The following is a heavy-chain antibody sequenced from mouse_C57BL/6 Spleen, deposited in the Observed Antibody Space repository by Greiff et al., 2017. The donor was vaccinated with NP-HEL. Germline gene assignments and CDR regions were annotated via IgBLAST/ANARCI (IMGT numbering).Heavy chain of an antibody. CDR2: INPYNGDT. CDR1: GYSFTGYF. J-gene: IGHJ2*01. CDR3: AREGLRRTGLDY. Sequence: VQLQQSGPELVKPGDSVKISCKASGYSFTGYFMNWVMQSHGKSLEWIGRINPYNGDTFYNQKFKGKATLTVAKSSSTAHMELRSLTSEDSAVYYCAREGLRRTGLDYWGQGTTLTVSS. D-gene: IGHD2-4*01. V-gene: IGHV1-20*01.